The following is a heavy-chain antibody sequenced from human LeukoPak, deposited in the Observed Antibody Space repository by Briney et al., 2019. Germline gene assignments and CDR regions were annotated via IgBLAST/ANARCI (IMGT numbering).Heavy chain of an antibody. CDR1: GGSISSYY. D-gene: IGHD3-22*01. CDR3: ASEPINYYDSSGSIDY. J-gene: IGHJ4*02. V-gene: IGHV4-4*07. Sequence: SGTLSLTCTVSGGSISSYYWSWIRQPAGKGLEWIGRIYTSGSTNYNPSLKSRVTMSVDTSKNQFSLKLSSVTAADTAVYYCASEPINYYDSSGSIDYWGQGTLVTVSS. CDR2: IYTSGST.